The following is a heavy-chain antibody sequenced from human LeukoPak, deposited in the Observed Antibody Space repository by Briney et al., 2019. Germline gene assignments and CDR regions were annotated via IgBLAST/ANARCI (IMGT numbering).Heavy chain of an antibody. D-gene: IGHD4-23*01. J-gene: IGHJ4*02. CDR1: GGSISSYF. Sequence: SETLSLTCTVSGGSISSYFWSWIRQPPGKGLEWIGYIYYSGSTSYNPSLKSRVTISVDTSNNQFSLKLNSMTAADTAVYYCARNAGNSDVDYWGQGILVTVSS. CDR2: IYYSGST. CDR3: ARNAGNSDVDY. V-gene: IGHV4-59*12.